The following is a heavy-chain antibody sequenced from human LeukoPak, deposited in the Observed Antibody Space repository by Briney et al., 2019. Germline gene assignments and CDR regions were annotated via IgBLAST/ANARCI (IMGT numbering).Heavy chain of an antibody. J-gene: IGHJ4*02. V-gene: IGHV1-46*01. CDR2: INPSGGST. Sequence: AASVKVSCTASGYTFTNNYLHWVRQAPGQGLEWMGIINPSGGSTSYAQKFQGRVTMTRDTSTSTVYMELSSLRSEDAAVYYCARDPRYSSSWYYFDYWGQGTLVTVSS. CDR3: ARDPRYSSSWYYFDY. D-gene: IGHD6-13*01. CDR1: GYTFTNNY.